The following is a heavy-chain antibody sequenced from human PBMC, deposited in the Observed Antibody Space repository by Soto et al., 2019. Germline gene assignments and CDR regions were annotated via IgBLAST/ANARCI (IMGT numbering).Heavy chain of an antibody. CDR3: ARDGEALGLYLDY. V-gene: IGHV3-7*01. J-gene: IGHJ4*02. Sequence: EVQLVESGGNLVQPGGSLRLSCAASGFIFSSYWMNWVRQAPGKGLEWVASINQDGREKYYVDSVKGRFTISRDNAKNSLYLQVNSLRAEDTAVYYCARDGEALGLYLDYWGQGTLVTVSS. D-gene: IGHD7-27*01. CDR1: GFIFSSYW. CDR2: INQDGREK.